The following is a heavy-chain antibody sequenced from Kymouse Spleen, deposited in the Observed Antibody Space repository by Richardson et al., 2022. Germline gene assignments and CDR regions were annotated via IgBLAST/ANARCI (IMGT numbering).Heavy chain of an antibody. J-gene: IGHJ4*02. CDR3: AKQYSGSYYFDY. CDR1: GFTFSSYG. V-gene: IGHV3-30*18. D-gene: IGHD1-26*01. CDR2: ISYDGSNK. Sequence: QVQLVESGGGVVQPGRSLRLSCAASGFTFSSYGMHWVRQAPGKGLEWVAVISYDGSNKYYADSVKGRFTISRDNSKNTLYLQMNSLRAEDTAVYYCAKQYSGSYYFDYWGQGTLVTVSS.